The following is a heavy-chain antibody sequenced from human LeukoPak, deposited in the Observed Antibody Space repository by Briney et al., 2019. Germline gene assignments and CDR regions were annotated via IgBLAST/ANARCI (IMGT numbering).Heavy chain of an antibody. V-gene: IGHV4-59*08. CDR1: GGSISSYY. J-gene: IGHJ4*02. CDR3: ARTSQVVRGVIVD. CDR2: IYYSGST. Sequence: SETLSLTCTVSGGSISSYYWSWIRQPPGKGLEWIEYIYYSGSTNYNPSLKSRVTISVDTSKNQFSLKLSSVTAADTAVYYCARTSQVVRGVIVDWGQGTLVTVSS. D-gene: IGHD3-10*01.